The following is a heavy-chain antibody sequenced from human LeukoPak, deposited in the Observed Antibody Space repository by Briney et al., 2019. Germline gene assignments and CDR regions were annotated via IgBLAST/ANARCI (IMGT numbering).Heavy chain of an antibody. CDR1: GGSISSYY. CDR3: ARSGDSSGYYYYPEYFQH. J-gene: IGHJ1*01. Sequence: SETLSLTCTVSGGSISSYYWSWIRQPPGKGLKWIGYIYYSGSTYYNPSLKSRVTISVDTSKNQFSLKLSSVTAADTAVYYCARSGDSSGYYYYPEYFQHWGQGTLVTVSS. D-gene: IGHD3-22*01. CDR2: IYYSGST. V-gene: IGHV4-59*06.